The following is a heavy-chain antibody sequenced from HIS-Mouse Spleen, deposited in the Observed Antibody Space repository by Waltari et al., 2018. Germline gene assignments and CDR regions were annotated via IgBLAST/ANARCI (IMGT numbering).Heavy chain of an antibody. J-gene: IGHJ5*02. Sequence: QVQLVESGGGVVQPGRSLRLSCAASGFTVRRFGMPWVRQAPGKGLEWVAVISYDGSNKYYADSVKGRFTISRDNSKNTLYLQMNSLRAEDTAVYYCARESGSYGNWFDPWGQGTLVTVSS. CDR1: GFTVRRFG. V-gene: IGHV3-30*03. CDR2: ISYDGSNK. CDR3: ARESGSYGNWFDP. D-gene: IGHD1-26*01.